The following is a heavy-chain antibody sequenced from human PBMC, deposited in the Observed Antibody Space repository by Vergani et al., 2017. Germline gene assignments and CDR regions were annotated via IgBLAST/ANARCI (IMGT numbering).Heavy chain of an antibody. CDR2: ISAYNGNT. J-gene: IGHJ6*02. D-gene: IGHD2-21*01. V-gene: IGHV1-18*01. CDR1: GYTFTSYG. CDR3: ARYSLIPEPLYYYYGMDV. Sequence: VQLLESGGGLVQPGGSLRLSCAASGYTFTSYGISWVRQAPGQGLEWMGWISAYNGNTNYAQKLQGRVTMTTDTSTSTAYVELRSLRSDDTAVYYCARYSLIPEPLYYYYGMDVWGQGTTVTVSS.